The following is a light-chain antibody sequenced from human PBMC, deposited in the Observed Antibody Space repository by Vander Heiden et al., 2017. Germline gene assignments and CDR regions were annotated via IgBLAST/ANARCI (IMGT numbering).Light chain of an antibody. CDR3: QVWDSNTWV. CDR2: RDT. Sequence: SYELTQPLPVSVALGQTARIACGGNNIGNKNVHWYQQTPGQAPVLVIYRDTNRPSGIPERFSGSNSGNTATLTISRAQAGDEADYYCQVWDSNTWVFGGGTKLTVL. V-gene: IGLV3-9*01. J-gene: IGLJ3*02. CDR1: NIGNKN.